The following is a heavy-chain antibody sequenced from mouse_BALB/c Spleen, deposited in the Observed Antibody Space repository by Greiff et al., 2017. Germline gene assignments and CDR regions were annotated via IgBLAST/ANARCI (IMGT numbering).Heavy chain of an antibody. Sequence: VQLKQSGAELVKPGASVKLSCTASGFNIKDTYMHWVKQRPEQGLEWIGRIDPANGNTKYDPKFQGKATITADTSSNTAYLQLSSLTSEDTAVYYCARRGGNWYFDVWGAGTTVTVAS. J-gene: IGHJ1*01. CDR2: IDPANGNT. CDR3: ARRGGNWYFDV. CDR1: GFNIKDTY. V-gene: IGHV14-3*02.